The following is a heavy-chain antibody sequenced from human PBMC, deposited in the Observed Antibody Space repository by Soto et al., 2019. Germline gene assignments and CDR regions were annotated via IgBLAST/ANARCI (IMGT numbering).Heavy chain of an antibody. V-gene: IGHV3-23*01. CDR3: AKDSISYNGIYDAFDV. Sequence: VQLLESGGGLVQPGGSLRLSCEASGFTFSNYAMAWVRQTPGEGPEWVSTIGGGDDIFYAESVQGRFIIPRDDSRSTMYLQMDNLRVEDTAIYFCAKDSISYNGIYDAFDVWGQGTVVTVSS. CDR2: IGGGDDI. D-gene: IGHD3-3*02. CDR1: GFTFSNYA. J-gene: IGHJ3*01.